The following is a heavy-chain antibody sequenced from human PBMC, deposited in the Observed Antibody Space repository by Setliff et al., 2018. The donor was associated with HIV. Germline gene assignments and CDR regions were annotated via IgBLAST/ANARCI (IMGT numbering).Heavy chain of an antibody. Sequence: PGESLTISCAASGFTFSSYAMSWVRQTPEKGLEWVSIITSGGSTYYADSAKGRFIISRDNSQNTLYLQMNSLRADDTAIYYCAKGFRPVDTALVSGPTYWGQGIRVTVSS. J-gene: IGHJ4*02. CDR2: ITSGGST. CDR1: GFTFSSYA. CDR3: AKGFRPVDTALVSGPTY. V-gene: IGHV3-23*01. D-gene: IGHD5-18*01.